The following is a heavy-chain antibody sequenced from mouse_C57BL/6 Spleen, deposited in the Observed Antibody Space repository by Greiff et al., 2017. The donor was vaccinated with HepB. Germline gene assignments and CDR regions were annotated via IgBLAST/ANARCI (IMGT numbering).Heavy chain of an antibody. CDR2: ISYDGSN. D-gene: IGHD1-1*01. V-gene: IGHV3-6*01. CDR1: GYSITSGYY. J-gene: IGHJ2*01. CDR3: ARVGYYGSSYD. Sequence: EVKLQESGPGLVKPSQSLSLTCSVTGYSITSGYYWNWIRQFPGNKLEWMGYISYDGSNNYNPSLKNRISITRDTSKNQFFLKLNSVTTEDTATYYCARVGYYGSSYDWGQGTTLTVSS.